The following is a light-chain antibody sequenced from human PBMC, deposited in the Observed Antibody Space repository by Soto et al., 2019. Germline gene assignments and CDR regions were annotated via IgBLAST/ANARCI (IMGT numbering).Light chain of an antibody. CDR3: QQSYRSPYT. CDR1: QSINIY. CDR2: GAS. J-gene: IGKJ2*01. V-gene: IGKV1-39*01. Sequence: IPMTQSPSSLSASVGDSVTVTCRASQSINIYLNWYQQKPGKAPTLLIYGASSLQSGVPSRFTGGGSRTDFTITISSLQPEDFATYYCQQSYRSPYTFGQGTKLEIK.